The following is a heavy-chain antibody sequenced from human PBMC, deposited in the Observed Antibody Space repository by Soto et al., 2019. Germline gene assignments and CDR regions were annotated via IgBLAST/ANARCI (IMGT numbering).Heavy chain of an antibody. D-gene: IGHD5-12*01. V-gene: IGHV4-31*03. CDR1: GGSISSGGYY. J-gene: IGHJ4*02. Sequence: SETLSLTCTVSGGSISSGGYYWSWIRQHPGKGLEWIGYIYYSGSTYYNPSLKSRVTISVDTSKNQFSLKLSSVTAADTAVYYCARGRRDGYHFDYWGQGTLVTVSS. CDR2: IYYSGST. CDR3: ARGRRDGYHFDY.